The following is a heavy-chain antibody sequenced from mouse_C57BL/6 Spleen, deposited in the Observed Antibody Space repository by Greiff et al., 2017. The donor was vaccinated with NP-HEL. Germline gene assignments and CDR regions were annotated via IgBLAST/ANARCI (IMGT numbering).Heavy chain of an antibody. CDR1: GYTFTSYC. CDR3: ALYCSYGYFDV. CDR2: FHPNNGDT. Sequence: VQLEEPGAELVKPGASVKMSCKASGYTFTSYCIEWMKQSHGQGLEWIGNFHPNNGDTNYNEKFKGKATLTVDKSSSTVYLQLSRFTSDDSAVYYCALYCSYGYFDVWGTGTTVTVSA. D-gene: IGHD1-3*01. J-gene: IGHJ1*03. V-gene: IGHV1-47*01.